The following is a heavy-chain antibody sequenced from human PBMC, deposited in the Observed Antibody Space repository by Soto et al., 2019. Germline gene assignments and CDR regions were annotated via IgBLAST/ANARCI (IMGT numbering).Heavy chain of an antibody. CDR2: INHSGST. V-gene: IGHV4-34*01. Sequence: SETVSLTCAVYGGSFSGYYWSWIRQPPGKGREWSGEINHSGSTNYNPSLKSRVTISVDTSKNQFSLQLSSVTAADTAVYYCARAGRQHWLVQNCFDYWGQGTLVTVSS. J-gene: IGHJ4*02. D-gene: IGHD6-19*01. CDR1: GGSFSGYY. CDR3: ARAGRQHWLVQNCFDY.